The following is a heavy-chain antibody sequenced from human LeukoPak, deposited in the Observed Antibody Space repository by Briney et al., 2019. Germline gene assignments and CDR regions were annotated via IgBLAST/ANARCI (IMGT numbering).Heavy chain of an antibody. J-gene: IGHJ4*02. V-gene: IGHV4-59*01. Sequence: SETLSLTCTVSGGSISSYYWSWIRQPPGKGLEWIGYIYYSGSTNYNPSLKSRVTISVDTSKNQFSLKLSSVTAADTAVYYCARDQGYSSSRSFDYWGQGTLVTVSS. CDR1: GGSISSYY. D-gene: IGHD6-13*01. CDR3: ARDQGYSSSRSFDY. CDR2: IYYSGST.